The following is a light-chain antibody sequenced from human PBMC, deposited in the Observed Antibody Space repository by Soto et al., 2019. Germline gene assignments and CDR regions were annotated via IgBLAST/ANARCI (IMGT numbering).Light chain of an antibody. V-gene: IGKV1-8*01. Sequence: AIRMTQSPSSLSASTGDRVTITCRASQGISSYLAWYQQKPGKAPKLLIYAASTLQSGVSSRFSGSGSGTDFTLTISCLQSEDFATYYCQQTSSAPFTFGPGTKVDI. J-gene: IGKJ3*01. CDR3: QQTSSAPFT. CDR2: AAS. CDR1: QGISSY.